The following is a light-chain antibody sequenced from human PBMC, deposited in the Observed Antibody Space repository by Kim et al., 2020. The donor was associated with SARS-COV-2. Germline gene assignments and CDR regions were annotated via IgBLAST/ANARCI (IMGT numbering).Light chain of an antibody. CDR3: QAWDSHTVV. CDR2: KDT. J-gene: IGLJ3*02. V-gene: IGLV3-1*01. CDR1: KLEDKY. Sequence: SYELTQPPSVSVSPGQTATITCFGDKLEDKYVCWYQQKPGQSPVVVIYKDTKRPSGIPERFSGSNSGNTATLTKSGTQTLVEADYLCQAWDSHTVVFGVG.